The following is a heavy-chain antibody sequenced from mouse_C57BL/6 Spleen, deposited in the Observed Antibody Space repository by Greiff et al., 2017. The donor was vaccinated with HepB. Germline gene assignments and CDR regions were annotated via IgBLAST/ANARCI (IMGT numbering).Heavy chain of an antibody. J-gene: IGHJ3*01. V-gene: IGHV1-15*01. CDR2: IDPETGGT. D-gene: IGHD3-2*02. Sequence: VQLQQSGAELVRPGASVTLSCKASGYTFTDYEMHWVKQTPVHGLEWIGAIDPETGGTAYNQKFKGKAILTADKSSSTAYMELRSLTSEESAVYYCTRRVASGWAFAYWGQGTLVTVSA. CDR1: GYTFTDYE. CDR3: TRRVASGWAFAY.